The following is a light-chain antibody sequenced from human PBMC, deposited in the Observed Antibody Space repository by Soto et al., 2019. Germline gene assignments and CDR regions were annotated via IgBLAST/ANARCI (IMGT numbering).Light chain of an antibody. CDR3: QQYENLPT. CDR2: DAS. Sequence: DIQITQSPSSLSASVCHRVTITCRASQNINNYLNRYQQKPGRAPKLLIYDASNLEAGVPSRFRGSGSGTDFTFTISRLQPEDIATYYCQQYENLPTFGQGTRLEIK. CDR1: QNINNY. J-gene: IGKJ5*01. V-gene: IGKV1-33*01.